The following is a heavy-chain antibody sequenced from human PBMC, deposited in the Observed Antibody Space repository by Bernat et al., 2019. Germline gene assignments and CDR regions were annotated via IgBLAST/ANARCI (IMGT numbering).Heavy chain of an antibody. CDR1: GFTFSDYS. CDR3: ARGTSTSAPYMDV. CDR2: ISSSSSYT. V-gene: IGHV3-48*04. Sequence: EVQLVESGGGLVQPGGSLRLSCAASGFTFSDYSMNWVRQAPGKGLEWVSYISSSSSYTNYADSVKGRFTISRDNAKNSLYLQMNSLRAEDTAVYYCARGTSTSAPYMDVWGKGTTVTVSS. J-gene: IGHJ6*03.